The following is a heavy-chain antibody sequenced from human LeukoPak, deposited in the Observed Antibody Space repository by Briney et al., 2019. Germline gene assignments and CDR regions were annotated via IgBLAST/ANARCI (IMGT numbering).Heavy chain of an antibody. CDR3: AREANSPTARYWYFDL. CDR1: GGSVSSYY. J-gene: IGHJ2*01. CDR2: VYSSGST. D-gene: IGHD2-21*01. Sequence: SETLSLTCTVSGGSVSSYYWSWMRQSPGNGLEWIGYVYSSGSTNYHPALKSRVTISLDTSGNQFSLKLSSVTAADTAVYYCAREANSPTARYWYFDLWGRGTQVTVSS. V-gene: IGHV4-59*02.